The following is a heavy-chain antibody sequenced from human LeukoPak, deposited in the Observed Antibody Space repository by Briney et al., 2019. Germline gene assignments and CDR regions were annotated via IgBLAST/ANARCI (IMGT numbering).Heavy chain of an antibody. J-gene: IGHJ4*02. CDR2: ISFDGSNK. V-gene: IGHV3-30*03. D-gene: IGHD3-9*01. Sequence: GGSLRLSCAASGFTFSSYGMHWVRQAPGQGLEWVAAISFDGSNKYYAGSVKGRFTISRDSSKNMLFLQMNSLRVEDTAIYYCARAPLTGYYNPLDYWGQGTLVTVSS. CDR1: GFTFSSYG. CDR3: ARAPLTGYYNPLDY.